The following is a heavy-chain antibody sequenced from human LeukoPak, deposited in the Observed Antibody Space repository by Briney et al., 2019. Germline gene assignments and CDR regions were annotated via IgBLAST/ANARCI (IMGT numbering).Heavy chain of an antibody. CDR3: SRGGYGDYNNWFDP. CDR2: IWYNGSNK. CDR1: GFTFSSYG. J-gene: IGHJ5*02. Sequence: GRSLRLSCAASGFTFSSYGMHWVRQAPGKGLEWVADIWYNGSNKYYAESVKGRFTISRDNSKNTLYLQMNSLRAEDTAVYYCSRGGYGDYNNWFDPWGQGTLVIVSS. D-gene: IGHD4-17*01. V-gene: IGHV3-33*08.